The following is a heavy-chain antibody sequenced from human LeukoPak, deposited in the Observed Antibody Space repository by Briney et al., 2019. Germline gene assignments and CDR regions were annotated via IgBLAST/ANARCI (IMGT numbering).Heavy chain of an antibody. CDR2: ISSSSSYI. V-gene: IGHV3-21*01. Sequence: GGSLRLSCAASGFTFSSYSMNWVRQAPGKGLEWVSSISSSSSYIYYADSVKGRFTMSRDNAKNSLYLQMNSLRAEDTAVYYCARGYSSGWCCYWGQGTLVTVSS. CDR1: GFTFSSYS. CDR3: ARGYSSGWCCY. J-gene: IGHJ4*02. D-gene: IGHD6-19*01.